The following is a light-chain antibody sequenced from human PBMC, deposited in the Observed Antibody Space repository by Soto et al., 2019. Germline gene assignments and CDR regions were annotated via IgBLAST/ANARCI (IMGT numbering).Light chain of an antibody. Sequence: QSALTQPASVSGSPGQSITISCTGTSSDVGRYNYVSWYQQHPGKAPKLMIYEVRNRPSGVSNRFSGSKSGNTASLTISGLQAEDEADYYCSSYTSNSTRVFGGGTKLTVL. CDR1: SSDVGRYNY. V-gene: IGLV2-14*01. CDR2: EVR. J-gene: IGLJ3*02. CDR3: SSYTSNSTRV.